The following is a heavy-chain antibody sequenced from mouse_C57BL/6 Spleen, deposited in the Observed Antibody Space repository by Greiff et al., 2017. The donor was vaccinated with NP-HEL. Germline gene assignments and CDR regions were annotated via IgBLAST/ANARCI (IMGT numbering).Heavy chain of an antibody. CDR2: ISSGGSYT. J-gene: IGHJ2*01. CDR3: ARQQLLRSLLDY. CDR1: GFTFSSYG. D-gene: IGHD1-1*01. Sequence: EVQLVESGGDLVKPGGSLKLSCAASGFTFSSYGMSWVRQTPDKRLEWVATISSGGSYTYYPDSVKGRFTISRDNAKNTLYLQMSSLKSEDTAMYYCARQQLLRSLLDYWGQGTTLTVSS. V-gene: IGHV5-6*01.